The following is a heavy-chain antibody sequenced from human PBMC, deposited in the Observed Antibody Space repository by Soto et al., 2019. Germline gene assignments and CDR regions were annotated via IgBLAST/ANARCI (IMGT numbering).Heavy chain of an antibody. J-gene: IGHJ6*02. V-gene: IGHV3-21*01. D-gene: IGHD2-15*01. Sequence: GGSLRLSCAASGFTFSSYGMHRVRQAPGKGLEWVSVISNSSSNIYYADSVKGRFTISRDNAKNSLYLQMNSLRAEDTAVYYCARGYCSGGSCYSFYYYGMDVWGQGTTVTVSS. CDR1: GFTFSSYG. CDR2: ISNSSSNI. CDR3: ARGYCSGGSCYSFYYYGMDV.